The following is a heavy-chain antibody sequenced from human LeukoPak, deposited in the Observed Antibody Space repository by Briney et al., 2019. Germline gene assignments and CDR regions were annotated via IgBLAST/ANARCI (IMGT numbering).Heavy chain of an antibody. D-gene: IGHD1-1*01. Sequence: GGSLRLSCAASGFTFDDYGMSWVRQAPGKGLEWVSGINWNGGSTGYADSVKGRFTISRDNAKNSLYLQMDSLRAEDTALYYCATNLPSRNDGWPLFDSWGQGTLVTVSS. CDR2: INWNGGST. CDR3: ATNLPSRNDGWPLFDS. CDR1: GFTFDDYG. J-gene: IGHJ4*02. V-gene: IGHV3-20*04.